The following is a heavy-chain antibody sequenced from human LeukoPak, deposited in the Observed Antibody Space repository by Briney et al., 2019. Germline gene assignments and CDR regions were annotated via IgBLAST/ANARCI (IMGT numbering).Heavy chain of an antibody. CDR3: ANDFRFWWLFPDAFDI. CDR1: GFTFRNYV. CDR2: TSSDLNVK. J-gene: IGHJ3*02. Sequence: AGGSLRLSCAASGFTFRNYVIHWVRQAPGKGLEWVAVTSSDLNVKLYADSVKGRFTISRDNSKNTLYLQMNSLRAEDTAVYYCANDFRFWWLFPDAFDIWGQGTMVTVSS. D-gene: IGHD3-22*01. V-gene: IGHV3-30*18.